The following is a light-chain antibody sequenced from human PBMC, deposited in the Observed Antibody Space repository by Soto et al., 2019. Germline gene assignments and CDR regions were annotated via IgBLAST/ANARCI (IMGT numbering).Light chain of an antibody. Sequence: IVLPQSPGTLSVSPGERATLSCRASQSVSNKLAWYQQKPGQAPRLLIYGASNRATGIPDRFSGSGSGTDFTLTISRLEPEDFAVYYCQQYGSSGTFGQGTKVDIK. V-gene: IGKV3-20*01. CDR2: GAS. J-gene: IGKJ1*01. CDR3: QQYGSSGT. CDR1: QSVSNK.